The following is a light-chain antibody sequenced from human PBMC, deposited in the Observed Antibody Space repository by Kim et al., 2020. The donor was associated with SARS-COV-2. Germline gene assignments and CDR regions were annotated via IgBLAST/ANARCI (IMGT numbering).Light chain of an antibody. Sequence: DIQMTQSPSLVSASVGDTVTITCRASQGVSSWLAWYQQKPEKALKSLIYEASSLESGVPSRFSGRGSGTDFTLTINSLQPDDFATYSCQQYDSHPYTFGQGTKLEIK. CDR3: QQYDSHPYT. J-gene: IGKJ2*01. CDR2: EAS. CDR1: QGVSSW. V-gene: IGKV1D-16*01.